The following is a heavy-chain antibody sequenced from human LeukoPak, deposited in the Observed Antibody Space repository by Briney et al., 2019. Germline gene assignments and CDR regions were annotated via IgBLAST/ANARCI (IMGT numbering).Heavy chain of an antibody. CDR1: GLSLSSNN. CDR3: TRDLGLRRMI. CDR2: ISAGSGTV. J-gene: IGHJ2*01. Sequence: GGSLRLSCEASGLSLSSNNMHWVRQAPGGRLGWLSYISAGSGTVFSVDSVRGRFSISRDNARESVFLQMNSLRFEDTGFYYCTRDLGLRRMIWGRGTLVIVSS. V-gene: IGHV3-48*04.